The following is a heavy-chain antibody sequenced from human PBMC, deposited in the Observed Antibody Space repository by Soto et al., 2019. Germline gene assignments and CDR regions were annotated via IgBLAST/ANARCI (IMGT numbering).Heavy chain of an antibody. V-gene: IGHV3-53*01. D-gene: IGHD3-10*01. CDR3: AKDGRGSGSHYNSFGY. CDR2: IYSTGTT. CDR1: GFTVGNNY. J-gene: IGHJ4*02. Sequence: EVQLVESGGGLIQPGGSLKLSCAASGFTVGNNYMSWVRQAPGKGLEWVSLIYSTGTTKYADYVKGRFTVSRDNAKNTLYLQMNSLRAEDTAVYYCAKDGRGSGSHYNSFGYWGQGTLVTVS.